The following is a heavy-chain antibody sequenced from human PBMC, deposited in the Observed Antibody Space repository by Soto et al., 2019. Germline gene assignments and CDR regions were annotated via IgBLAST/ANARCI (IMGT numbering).Heavy chain of an antibody. V-gene: IGHV3-33*01. CDR2: IWYDGGNE. CDR1: GFTFSNYG. CDR3: ARDIRGYSYIPPDY. Sequence: QVQLVESGGGVVQPGRSLRLSCAASGFTFSNYGMHWVHQAPGKGLEWVAVIWYDGGNEYYADSVKGRFTISRDNSKNTLYLQMNSLRAEDTAVYYCARDIRGYSYIPPDYWGQGTLVTVSS. J-gene: IGHJ4*02. D-gene: IGHD5-18*01.